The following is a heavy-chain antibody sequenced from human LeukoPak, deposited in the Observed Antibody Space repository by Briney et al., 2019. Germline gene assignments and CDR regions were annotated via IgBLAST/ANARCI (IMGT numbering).Heavy chain of an antibody. CDR2: IYYSGST. J-gene: IGHJ4*02. CDR3: ARMYYYDSSGYAVYYFDY. D-gene: IGHD3-22*01. Sequence: SETLSLTCTVSGGSISSYYWSWIRQPPGKGLEWIGYIYYSGSTNYNPSLKSRATISVDTSKNQFSLKLSSVTAADTAVYYCARMYYYDSSGYAVYYFDYWGQGTLVTVSS. CDR1: GGSISSYY. V-gene: IGHV4-59*01.